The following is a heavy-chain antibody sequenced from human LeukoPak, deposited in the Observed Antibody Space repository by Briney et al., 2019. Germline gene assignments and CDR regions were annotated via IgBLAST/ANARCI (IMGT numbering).Heavy chain of an antibody. Sequence: SETLSLTCTVSGDSINNYYWTWIRQPAGKGLEWIGRIYSSGNTNYNPSLKSRVTMSVDTSNNQFSLKLSSVTAANTAVYYCVRGGNYYIFWGQGTLVTVSS. CDR1: GDSINNYY. V-gene: IGHV4-4*07. CDR2: IYSSGNT. CDR3: VRGGNYYIF. J-gene: IGHJ4*02. D-gene: IGHD1-26*01.